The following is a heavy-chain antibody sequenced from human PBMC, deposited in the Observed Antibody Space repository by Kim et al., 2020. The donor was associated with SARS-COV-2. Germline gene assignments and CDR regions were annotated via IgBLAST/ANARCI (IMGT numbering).Heavy chain of an antibody. CDR3: MKGGWGWIWDQ. CDR1: GFTFTGYA. J-gene: IGHJ4*02. Sequence: GGSLRLSCTTSGFTFTGYAMSWVRQAPGKGLQWVSSIDGSDGTTYYVDSVKGRFTISRDNSKNTLYLQMSTLTADDTAVYYCMKGGWGWIWDQWGQVTLVTVSS. D-gene: IGHD2-2*03. V-gene: IGHV3-23*02. CDR2: IDGSDGTT.